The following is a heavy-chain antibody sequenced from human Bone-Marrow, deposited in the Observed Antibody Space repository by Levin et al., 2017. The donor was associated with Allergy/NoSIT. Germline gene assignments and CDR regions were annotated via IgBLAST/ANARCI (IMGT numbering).Heavy chain of an antibody. D-gene: IGHD3-16*01. CDR2: LSGRGETT. CDR1: GFTFSSYA. J-gene: IGHJ2*01. CDR3: AKWVGGSGGGWLFDF. V-gene: IGHV3-23*01. Sequence: GESLKISCAASGFTFSSYAMTWVRQAPGKGLEWISGLSGRGETTYYADSVKGRFTISRDNDKNTLPLQMHSLRTEDTALFYCAKWVGGSGGGWLFDFWGRGTLVTVSS.